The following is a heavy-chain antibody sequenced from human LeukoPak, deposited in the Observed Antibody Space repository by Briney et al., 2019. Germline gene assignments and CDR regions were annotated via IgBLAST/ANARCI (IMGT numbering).Heavy chain of an antibody. J-gene: IGHJ4*02. Sequence: GGSLRLSCAASGFTFSSYGMHWVRQAPGKGLEWVAVISYDGGNKYYADSVKGRFTISRDNSKNTLYLQMNSLRAEDTAVYYCARDQGIVGATGIGYWGQGTLVTVSS. V-gene: IGHV3-30*03. D-gene: IGHD1-26*01. CDR2: ISYDGGNK. CDR1: GFTFSSYG. CDR3: ARDQGIVGATGIGY.